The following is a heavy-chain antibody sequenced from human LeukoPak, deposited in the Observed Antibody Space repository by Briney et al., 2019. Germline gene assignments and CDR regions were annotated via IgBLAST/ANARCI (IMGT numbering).Heavy chain of an antibody. J-gene: IGHJ4*02. CDR3: ARNYGDYEGFDY. Sequence: PGGSLRLSCAASGFTFSSYSMNWVRQAPGKGLEWVSSISSSSSYIYYADSVKGRFTISRDNAKNSLYLQMNSLRAEDTAVYYCARNYGDYEGFDYWGQGTLVTVSS. V-gene: IGHV3-21*01. D-gene: IGHD4-17*01. CDR2: ISSSSSYI. CDR1: GFTFSSYS.